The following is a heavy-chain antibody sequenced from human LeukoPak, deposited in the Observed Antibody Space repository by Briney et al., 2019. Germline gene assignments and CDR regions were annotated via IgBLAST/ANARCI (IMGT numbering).Heavy chain of an antibody. Sequence: GGSLRLSCEASGFTFSNYWMTWVRQAPGKGLEWVANIKQDGSEKYYVDSMKGRFTISRDNAKNSLYLQMNSLRAEDTAVYYCATVPGYCTNGVSCYIDLWGKGTSVIVSS. CDR1: GFTFSNYW. V-gene: IGHV3-7*01. CDR3: ATVPGYCTNGVSCYIDL. CDR2: IKQDGSEK. D-gene: IGHD2-8*01. J-gene: IGHJ6*03.